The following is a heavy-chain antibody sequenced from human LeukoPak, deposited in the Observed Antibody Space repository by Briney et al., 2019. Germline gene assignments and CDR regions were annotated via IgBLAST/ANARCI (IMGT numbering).Heavy chain of an antibody. V-gene: IGHV3-48*03. CDR3: ARRGLHLFDC. CDR1: GFPSSSSQ. Sequence: GGSLRLSCAASGFPSSSSQMNWVRQAPGKGLEWVSYISSSGGTISYADSVKGRFTISRDNAKNSLYLQMNSLRAEDTAIYYCARRGLHLFDCRGQGTLVTVSS. D-gene: IGHD1-26*01. J-gene: IGHJ4*02. CDR2: ISSSGGTI.